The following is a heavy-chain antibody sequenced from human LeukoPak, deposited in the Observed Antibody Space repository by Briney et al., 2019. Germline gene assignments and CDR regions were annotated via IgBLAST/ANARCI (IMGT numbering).Heavy chain of an antibody. CDR1: GFTFSSYA. CDR3: AKDLWFGELPHY. Sequence: GGSLRLSCAASGFTFSSYAMTWVRQAPGKGLQWVSAISGSGVITYYADSVKGRFTISRDNSKNTLYLQMNSLRAEDTAVYYCAKDLWFGELPHYWGQGILVTVSS. V-gene: IGHV3-23*01. CDR2: ISGSGVIT. D-gene: IGHD3-10*01. J-gene: IGHJ4*02.